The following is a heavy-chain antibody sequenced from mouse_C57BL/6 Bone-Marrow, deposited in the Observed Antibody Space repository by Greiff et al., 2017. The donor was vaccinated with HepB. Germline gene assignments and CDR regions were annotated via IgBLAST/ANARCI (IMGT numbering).Heavy chain of an antibody. CDR2: INPNNGGT. Sequence: EVQLQQSGPELVKPGASVKISCKASGYTFTDYYMKWVKQSHGKSLEWIGDINPNNGGTSYNQKFKGKATLTVDKSSSTAYMELRILTSEDSAVYYCARSYDYDTAWFAYWGQGTLVTVSA. J-gene: IGHJ3*01. V-gene: IGHV1-26*01. CDR3: ARSYDYDTAWFAY. CDR1: GYTFTDYY. D-gene: IGHD2-4*01.